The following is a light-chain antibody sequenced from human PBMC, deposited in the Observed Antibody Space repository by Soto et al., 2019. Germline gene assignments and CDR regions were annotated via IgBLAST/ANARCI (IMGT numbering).Light chain of an antibody. V-gene: IGKV3-15*01. CDR1: QSVSSN. Sequence: EIVMTQSPATLSVSPGERATLSCRASQSVSSNLAWYQQKPGQAPRLLIYDASTRATGIPARFSGSGSGTXXXXXXSXXXXEDFAVYYCQQYNYWPPWTFGQGTKVEIK. J-gene: IGKJ1*01. CDR3: QQYNYWPPWT. CDR2: DAS.